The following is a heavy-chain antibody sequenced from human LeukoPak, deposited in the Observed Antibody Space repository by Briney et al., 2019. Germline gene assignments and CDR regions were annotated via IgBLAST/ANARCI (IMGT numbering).Heavy chain of an antibody. V-gene: IGHV1-24*01. Sequence: ASVKVSCKVSGYTLTKLSMHWVRQAPGKGLEWMGGFDPEDGETIYAQKFQGRVTMTEDTSTDTAYMELSSLRSEDTAVYYCATMWGGSGWYLDYWGQGTLVTVSS. J-gene: IGHJ4*02. CDR1: GYTLTKLS. CDR3: ATMWGGSGWYLDY. D-gene: IGHD6-19*01. CDR2: FDPEDGET.